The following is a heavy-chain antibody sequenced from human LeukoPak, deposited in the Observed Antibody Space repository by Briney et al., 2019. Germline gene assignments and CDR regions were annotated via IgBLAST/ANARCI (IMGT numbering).Heavy chain of an antibody. V-gene: IGHV4-61*01. CDR3: ARDRGQLRFLV. J-gene: IGHJ4*02. CDR1: GGSISSSSYY. D-gene: IGHD3-3*01. Sequence: PSETLSLTCTVSGGSISSSSYYWGWIRQPPGKGLEWIGYIYYSGSTNYNPSLKSRVTISVDTSKNQFSLKLSSVTAADTAVYYCARDRGQLRFLVWGQGTLVTVSS. CDR2: IYYSGST.